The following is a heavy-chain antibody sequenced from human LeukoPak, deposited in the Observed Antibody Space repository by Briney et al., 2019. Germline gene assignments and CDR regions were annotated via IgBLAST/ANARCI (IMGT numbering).Heavy chain of an antibody. V-gene: IGHV3-72*01. J-gene: IGHJ4*02. Sequence: LSLTCAVYGGSFSGYYWSWIRQPPGKGLEWVGHIRHKLDSYTTEYAASVKGRFTISRDDSKNSVYLQMNSLKTEDTAVYYCAREQWYRFDYWGQGTLVTVSS. CDR3: AREQWYRFDY. CDR1: GGSFSGYY. D-gene: IGHD6-19*01. CDR2: IRHKLDSYTT.